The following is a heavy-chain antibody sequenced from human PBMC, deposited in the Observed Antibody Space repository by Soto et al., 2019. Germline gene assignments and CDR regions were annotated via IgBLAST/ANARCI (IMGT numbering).Heavy chain of an antibody. D-gene: IGHD6-6*01. Sequence: SQTLSLTCAISGDSVSSNSAAWNWIRQSPSRGLECLGRTDYRSKWYNDYAVSVKSRITINQDTSKHQFSLQLTSVTPEDTAVYYCARDPEQRVGRDSHYYYGTDVWGNGTMVTGSS. CDR2: TDYRSKWYN. CDR3: ARDPEQRVGRDSHYYYGTDV. V-gene: IGHV6-1*01. J-gene: IGHJ6*04. CDR1: GDSVSSNSAA.